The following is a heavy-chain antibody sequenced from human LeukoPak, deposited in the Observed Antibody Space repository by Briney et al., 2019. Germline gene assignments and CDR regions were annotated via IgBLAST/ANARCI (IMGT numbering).Heavy chain of an antibody. J-gene: IGHJ4*02. Sequence: GGTLRLSSSASGFTFSSYGTHWVRQAPGKGLEWVAIISYDGSNKYYADYVKGRFTISRDNSKNTLYLQMNSLRAQDTAVYYFAKDPLNSSGWLNFDYWGQGTLVTVSS. CDR3: AKDPLNSSGWLNFDY. D-gene: IGHD6-19*01. CDR1: GFTFSSYG. CDR2: ISYDGSNK. V-gene: IGHV3-30*18.